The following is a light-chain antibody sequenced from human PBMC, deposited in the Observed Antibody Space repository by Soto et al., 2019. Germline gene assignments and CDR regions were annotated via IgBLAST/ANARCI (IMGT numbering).Light chain of an antibody. CDR1: QGISSY. V-gene: IGKV1-8*01. J-gene: IGKJ3*01. CDR3: QQYYSYPLFT. Sequence: AIRMTQSPSSLSASTGDRVTITCQASQGISSYLAWYQQKPGKAPKLLIYAASTLQSGVPSRFSGSGSGTDFTLTISCLQSEDFATYYCQQYYSYPLFTFGPGTKVDIK. CDR2: AAS.